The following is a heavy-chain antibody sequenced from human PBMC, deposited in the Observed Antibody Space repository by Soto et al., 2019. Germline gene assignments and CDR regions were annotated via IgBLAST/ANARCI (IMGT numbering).Heavy chain of an antibody. D-gene: IGHD2-15*01. CDR3: ARAVVAATDYFDY. J-gene: IGHJ4*02. CDR1: GYTFTSYD. CDR2: MNPNSGNT. Sequence: ASVKVSCKASGYTFTSYDINRVRQATGQGLEWMGWMNPNSGNTGYAQKFQGRVTMTRNTSISTAYMELSSLRSEDTAVYYCARAVVAATDYFDYWGQGTLVTVSS. V-gene: IGHV1-8*01.